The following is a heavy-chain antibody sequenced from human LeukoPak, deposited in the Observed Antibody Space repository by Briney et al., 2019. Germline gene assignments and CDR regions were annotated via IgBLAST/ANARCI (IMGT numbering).Heavy chain of an antibody. CDR1: GFTFSSYA. V-gene: IGHV3-30*01. Sequence: GGSLRLSCAASGFTFSSYAMHWVRQAPGKGLEGVAVISYDGSNKYYADSVKGRFTISRDNSKNTLYLQMNSLRAEDTAVYYCARDVGYNYDYFDYWGQGTLVTVSS. D-gene: IGHD5-24*01. J-gene: IGHJ4*02. CDR2: ISYDGSNK. CDR3: ARDVGYNYDYFDY.